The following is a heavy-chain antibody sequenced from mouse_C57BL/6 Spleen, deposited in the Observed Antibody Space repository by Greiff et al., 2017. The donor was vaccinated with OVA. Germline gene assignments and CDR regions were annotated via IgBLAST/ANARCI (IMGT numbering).Heavy chain of an antibody. CDR2: IHPNSGST. V-gene: IGHV1-64*01. CDR3: ARNSIYDGYYYYAMDY. Sequence: QVQLQQPGAELVKPGASVKLSCKASGYTFTSYWMHWVKQRPGQGLEWIGMIHPNSGSTNYNEKFKSKATLTVDKSSSTADMQLSSLTSEDSAVYYCARNSIYDGYYYYAMDYWGQGTSVTVSS. J-gene: IGHJ4*01. D-gene: IGHD2-3*01. CDR1: GYTFTSYW.